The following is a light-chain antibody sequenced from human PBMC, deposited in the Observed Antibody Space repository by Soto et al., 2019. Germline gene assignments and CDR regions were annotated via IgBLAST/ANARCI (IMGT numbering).Light chain of an antibody. CDR1: QSVSSN. Sequence: EIVMTQSPATLSVSPGERATLSCRASQSVSSNLAWYQQKPSQAPRLLIYGASTRATGIPARFSGSGSGTEFTLTISSLQSEDSAVYYCQQYNNWPPNTFGQGTKVEIK. CDR3: QQYNNWPPNT. V-gene: IGKV3-15*01. CDR2: GAS. J-gene: IGKJ2*01.